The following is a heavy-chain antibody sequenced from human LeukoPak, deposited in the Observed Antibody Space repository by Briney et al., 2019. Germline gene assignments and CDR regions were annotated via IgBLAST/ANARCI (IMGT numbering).Heavy chain of an antibody. CDR3: AKDPTTGTTPNWFDP. CDR2: ISGSGGST. Sequence: GGSLRLSCAASGFTFSSYAMSWVRQAPGKGLEWVSAISGSGGSTYYADSVKGRFAISRDNSKNTLYLQMNSLRAEDTAVYYCAKDPTTGTTPNWFDPWGQGTLVTVSS. V-gene: IGHV3-23*01. J-gene: IGHJ5*02. D-gene: IGHD1-1*01. CDR1: GFTFSSYA.